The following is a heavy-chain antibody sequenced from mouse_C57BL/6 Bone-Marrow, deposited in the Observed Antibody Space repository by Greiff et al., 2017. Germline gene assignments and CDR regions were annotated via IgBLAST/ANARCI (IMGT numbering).Heavy chain of an antibody. V-gene: IGHV14-4*01. D-gene: IGHD1-1*01. CDR3: TTNYYGSSYLYYAMDY. CDR1: GFNIKDDY. J-gene: IGHJ4*01. CDR2: IGPENGDT. Sequence: EVQLQQSGAELVRPGASVKLSCTASGFNIKDDYMHWVKQRPEQGLEWIGWIGPENGDTAYASKFQGKATITADTSSNTAYLQLSSLTSEDTAGYYCTTNYYGSSYLYYAMDYWGQGTSVTVSS.